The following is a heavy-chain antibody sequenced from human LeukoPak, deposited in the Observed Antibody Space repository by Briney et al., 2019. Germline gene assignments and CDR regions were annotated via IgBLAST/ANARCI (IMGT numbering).Heavy chain of an antibody. V-gene: IGHV3-23*01. J-gene: IGHJ3*02. D-gene: IGHD3-9*01. CDR2: ISGSGDRT. CDR3: AAASPYYDILTGSHAGAFDI. Sequence: PGGTLRLSCAASGFTFSSYGMSWVRQAPGKGLEWVSAISGSGDRTYYADSVKGRFTISRDNSKNTLYLQMNSLRAEDTAVYYCAAASPYYDILTGSHAGAFDIWGQGTMVTVSS. CDR1: GFTFSSYG.